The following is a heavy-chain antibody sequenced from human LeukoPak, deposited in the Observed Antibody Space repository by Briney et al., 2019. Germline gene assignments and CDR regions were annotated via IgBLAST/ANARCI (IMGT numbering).Heavy chain of an antibody. CDR3: GRDTYDILTGYYQGY. Sequence: GGSLRLSCAASGFTVSSNYMSWVRQAPGKGLEWVSVIYSGSSTYYADSVKGRFTISRDNSKNTLYLQMNSLRAEDTAVYYCGRDTYDILTGYYQGYWGQGTLVTVSS. V-gene: IGHV3-53*01. J-gene: IGHJ4*02. D-gene: IGHD3-9*01. CDR2: IYSGSST. CDR1: GFTVSSNY.